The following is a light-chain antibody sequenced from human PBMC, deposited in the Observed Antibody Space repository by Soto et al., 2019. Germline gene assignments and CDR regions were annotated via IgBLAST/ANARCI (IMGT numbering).Light chain of an antibody. Sequence: SYELTQTSSVSVAPGQTARISCGGNNIGGKSVHWYQQKPGQAPVVVVYDDSDRPSGIPERSSGSNSGNTATLTISRVEAGDEADYHCQVWDDNSNQHMFXTGTKVTVL. CDR2: DDS. CDR3: QVWDDNSNQHM. CDR1: NIGGKS. V-gene: IGLV3-21*02. J-gene: IGLJ1*01.